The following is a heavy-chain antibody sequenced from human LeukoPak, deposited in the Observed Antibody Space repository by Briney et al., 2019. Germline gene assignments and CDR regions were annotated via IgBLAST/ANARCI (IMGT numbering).Heavy chain of an antibody. V-gene: IGHV1-2*02. D-gene: IGHD3-3*01. CDR2: INPNSGGT. CDR1: GYTFTDYG. CDR3: ARGSSTYYDFWSGYSRNAEYFQH. Sequence: ASVKVSCKASGYTFTDYGIFWVRQAPGQGLEWMGWINPNSGGTNYAQKFQGRVTMTRDTSISTAYMELSRLRSDDTAVYYCARGSSTYYDFWSGYSRNAEYFQHWGQGTLVTVSS. J-gene: IGHJ1*01.